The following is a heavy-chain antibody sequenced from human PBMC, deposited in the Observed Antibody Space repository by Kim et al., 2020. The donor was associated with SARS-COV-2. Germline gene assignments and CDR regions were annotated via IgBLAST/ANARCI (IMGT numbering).Heavy chain of an antibody. CDR3: ARDAWAQGWTDGFDY. V-gene: IGHV3-7*01. D-gene: IGHD1-26*01. CDR1: GFTFSTFW. CDR2: INQHGSET. J-gene: IGHJ4*02. Sequence: GGSLRLSCVASGFTFSTFWMSWVRQAPGKGLEWVANINQHGSETKYVDSMKGRFTIFRDNGKDSVYLQMNNLRAEDRAVYYCARDAWAQGWTDGFDYWGQGTLVTVSS.